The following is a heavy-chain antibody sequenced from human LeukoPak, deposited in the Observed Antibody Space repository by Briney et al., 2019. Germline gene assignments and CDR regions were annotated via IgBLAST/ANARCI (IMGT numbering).Heavy chain of an antibody. CDR1: GGSISSYY. J-gene: IGHJ4*02. CDR3: ASARGGYYDFWSGYQALYFDY. D-gene: IGHD3-3*01. Sequence: SETLSLTCTVSGGSISSYYWSWIRQPPGKGLEWIGYIYYSGSTNYNPSLKSRVTISVDTSKNQFSLKLSSVTAADTAVYYCASARGGYYDFWSGYQALYFDYWGQGTLVTVSS. CDR2: IYYSGST. V-gene: IGHV4-59*01.